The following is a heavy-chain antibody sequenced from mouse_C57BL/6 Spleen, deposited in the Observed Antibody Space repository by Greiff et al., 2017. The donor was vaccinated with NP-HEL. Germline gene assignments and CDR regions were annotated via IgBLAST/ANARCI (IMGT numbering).Heavy chain of an antibody. Sequence: EVQLVESGGGLVKPGGSLKLSCAASGFTFSSYAMSWVRQTPEKRLEWVATISDGGSYTYYPDNVKGRFTISRDNAKNNLYLQMSHLKSEDTAMYYCARDRMGRGPFAYWGQGTLVTVSA. CDR1: GFTFSSYA. V-gene: IGHV5-4*01. D-gene: IGHD4-1*01. CDR3: ARDRMGRGPFAY. J-gene: IGHJ3*01. CDR2: ISDGGSYT.